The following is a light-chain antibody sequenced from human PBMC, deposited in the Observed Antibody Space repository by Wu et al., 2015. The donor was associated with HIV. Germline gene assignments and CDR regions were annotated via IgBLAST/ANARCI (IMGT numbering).Light chain of an antibody. CDR3: LQNSNSPLT. CDR1: QSVSSNY. V-gene: IGKV3-20*01. J-gene: IGKJ4*01. Sequence: EIVLTQSPGTLSLSPGERATLSCRASQSVSSNYLTWYQQKPGQPPRLLIYGASSRATGIPDKFSGGGSGTDFTLTISRLEPEDFAVYYCLQNSNSPLTFGGGTQGGD. CDR2: GAS.